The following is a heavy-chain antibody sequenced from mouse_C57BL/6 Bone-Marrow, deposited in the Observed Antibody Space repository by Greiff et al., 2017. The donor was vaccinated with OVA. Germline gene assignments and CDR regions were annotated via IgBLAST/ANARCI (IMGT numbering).Heavy chain of an antibody. V-gene: IGHV2-2*01. J-gene: IGHJ3*01. D-gene: IGHD2-5*01. CDR2: IWSGGST. CDR3: ARKGLYYSNYGFAY. CDR1: GFSLTSYG. Sequence: VQGVESGPGLVQPSQSLSITCTVSGFSLTSYGVHWVRQSPGKGLEWLGVIWSGGSTDYNAAFISRLSISKDNSKSQVFFKMNSLQADDTAIYYCARKGLYYSNYGFAYWGQGTLVTVSA.